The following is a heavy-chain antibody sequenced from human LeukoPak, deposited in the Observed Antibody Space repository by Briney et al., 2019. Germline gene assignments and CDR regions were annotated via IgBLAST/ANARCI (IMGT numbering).Heavy chain of an antibody. V-gene: IGHV3-7*01. J-gene: IGHJ4*02. Sequence: GGSLRLSCAASGYTFSSYWMSWVRQAPGKGLEWVAIIKQDGSEAYYVDSVKGRFTVSRDNAKNSLYLQMNSLRAEDTAVYYCARDTPSIVGPRFDYWGQGTLVTVSS. D-gene: IGHD1-26*01. CDR3: ARDTPSIVGPRFDY. CDR1: GYTFSSYW. CDR2: IKQDGSEA.